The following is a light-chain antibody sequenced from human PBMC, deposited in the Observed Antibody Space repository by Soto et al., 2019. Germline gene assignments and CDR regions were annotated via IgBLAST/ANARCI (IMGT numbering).Light chain of an antibody. Sequence: DIQMTQSPSTLSASVGDRVTITCRASQNIRTWLAWHQQKPGKAPRLLIYDASTLDSGVPSRFSGRGSGTEFTLTISSLQPDDFASYYCQQYHTYTITFGQGTKLAI. V-gene: IGKV1-5*01. J-gene: IGKJ2*01. CDR3: QQYHTYTIT. CDR1: QNIRTW. CDR2: DAS.